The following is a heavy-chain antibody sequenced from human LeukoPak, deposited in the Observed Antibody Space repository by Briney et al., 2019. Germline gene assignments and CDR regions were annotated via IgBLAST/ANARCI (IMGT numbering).Heavy chain of an antibody. Sequence: ASVKVSCKASGGTFSSYAISWVRQAPGQGLEWMGGIIPIFGTVNYAQKFQGRVTITADESTSTAYMELSSLRSEDTAVYYCARGSSYGSGSYYYYYYYMDVWGKGTTVTVSS. CDR1: GGTFSSYA. J-gene: IGHJ6*03. V-gene: IGHV1-69*13. CDR2: IIPIFGTV. CDR3: ARGSSYGSGSYYYYYYYMDV. D-gene: IGHD3-10*01.